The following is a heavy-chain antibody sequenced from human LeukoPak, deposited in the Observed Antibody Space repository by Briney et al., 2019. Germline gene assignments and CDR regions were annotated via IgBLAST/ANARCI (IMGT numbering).Heavy chain of an antibody. CDR3: ARGLSGAYYDFWSGSYYYYYMDV. CDR1: GYTFTNYG. Sequence: ASVKVSCKASGYTFTNYGISWVRQAPGQGLEWMGWISAYNGNTNYAQKLQGRVTMTTDTSTSTAYMELRSLRSDDTAVYYCARGLSGAYYDFWSGSYYYYYMDVWGKGTTVTVSS. J-gene: IGHJ6*03. D-gene: IGHD3-3*01. V-gene: IGHV1-18*01. CDR2: ISAYNGNT.